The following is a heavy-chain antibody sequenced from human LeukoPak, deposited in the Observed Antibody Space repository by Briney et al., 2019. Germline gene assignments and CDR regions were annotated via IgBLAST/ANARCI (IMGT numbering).Heavy chain of an antibody. CDR1: LFPFNKNA. V-gene: IGHV3-30*02. D-gene: IGHD2-21*02. CDR2: IAHHGNDK. CDR3: AKDGAWSCTD. Sequence: GGSLRLSRVASLFPFNKNAMHWVRQGPAKGLEWVAYIAHHGNDKYYADSVKGRFTISRDNSKRTLYLQLNSLRLDDTAVYYCAKDGAWSCTDWGQGALVTVSS. J-gene: IGHJ4*02.